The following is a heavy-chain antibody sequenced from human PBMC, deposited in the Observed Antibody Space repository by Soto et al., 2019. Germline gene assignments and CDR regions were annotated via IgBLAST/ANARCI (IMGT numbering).Heavy chain of an antibody. V-gene: IGHV3-23*01. CDR3: AKDVGSYYYDTSAYLYDY. D-gene: IGHD3-22*01. CDR2: ISGSGADS. J-gene: IGHJ4*02. CDR1: GFTFSRYA. Sequence: EVQLLESGGGLVQPGGSLRLSCTASGFTFSRYAMSWVRQAPGKGLERVSAISGSGADSYDSDSVKGRFIISRDNSKNTPSLQMNSLRAEDTAVYYCAKDVGSYYYDTSAYLYDYWGQGTLVTVSS.